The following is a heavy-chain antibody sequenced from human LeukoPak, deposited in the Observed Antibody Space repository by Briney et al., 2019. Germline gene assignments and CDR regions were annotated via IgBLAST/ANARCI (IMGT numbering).Heavy chain of an antibody. Sequence: ASVTVSCKASGYTFTSYGISWVRQAPGQGLEWMGWISAYNGNTNYAQKLQGRVTMTTDTSTSTAYMELRSLRPDDTAVYYCARDLGSGYGDYVFYYYYGMDVWGQGTTVTVSS. D-gene: IGHD4-17*01. CDR2: ISAYNGNT. J-gene: IGHJ6*02. V-gene: IGHV1-18*01. CDR1: GYTFTSYG. CDR3: ARDLGSGYGDYVFYYYYGMDV.